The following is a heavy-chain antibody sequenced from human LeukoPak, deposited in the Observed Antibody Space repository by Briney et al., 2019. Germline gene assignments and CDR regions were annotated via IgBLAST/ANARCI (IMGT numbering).Heavy chain of an antibody. CDR3: ARHLSGITGYTYGRGIDY. J-gene: IGHJ4*02. Sequence: GGSLRLSCAASGFTFSSYSMNWVRQAPGKGLEWVSYISSSSIIYYADSVKGRFTISRDNAKNSLYLQMNSLRAEDTAVYYCARHLSGITGYTYGRGIDYWGQGTVLTVSS. CDR1: GFTFSSYS. CDR2: ISSSSII. V-gene: IGHV3-48*01. D-gene: IGHD5-18*01.